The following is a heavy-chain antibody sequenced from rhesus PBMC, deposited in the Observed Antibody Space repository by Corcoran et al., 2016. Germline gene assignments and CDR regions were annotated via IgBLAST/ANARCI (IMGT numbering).Heavy chain of an antibody. CDR3: ARVGSSWSEWDTVGTEWYFDL. V-gene: IGHV4S14*01. J-gene: IGHJ2*01. CDR1: GYSISSGYY. D-gene: IGHD5-42*01. CDR2: IYGSGGSN. Sequence: QVQLQESGPGLVKPSETLSLTCAVSGYSISSGYYWGWIRLPPGKGLEWIGSIYGSGGSNYLNPSLKRRVTLSVDTSKNQFSLKLSAVTAADTAVYYCARVGSSWSEWDTVGTEWYFDLWGPGTPITISS.